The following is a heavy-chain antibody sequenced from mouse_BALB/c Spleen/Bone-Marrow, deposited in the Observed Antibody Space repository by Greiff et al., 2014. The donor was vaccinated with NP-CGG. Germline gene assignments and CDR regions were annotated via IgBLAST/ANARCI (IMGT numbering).Heavy chain of an antibody. Sequence: EVQLQQSGPGLVKPSQSLSLTCTVTGYSITSDYAWNWIRQFPGNKLEWMGYISYSGSTSYNPSLKSRISITRDTSKNQFFLQLNSVTAEDTATYYCARVNYYGSSYWGQGTTLTVSS. V-gene: IGHV3-2*02. CDR3: ARVNYYGSSY. D-gene: IGHD1-1*01. CDR1: GYSITSDYA. CDR2: ISYSGST. J-gene: IGHJ2*01.